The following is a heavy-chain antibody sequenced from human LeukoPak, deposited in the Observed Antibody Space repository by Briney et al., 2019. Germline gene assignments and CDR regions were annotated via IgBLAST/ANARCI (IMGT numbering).Heavy chain of an antibody. CDR3: ASGELRFLEWLFRR. J-gene: IGHJ4*02. Sequence: PSETLSLTCTVSGYSISSGYYWGWIRQPPGKGLEWIGSIYHSGSTYYNPSLKSRVTISVDTSKNQFSLKLSSVTAAVTAVYYCASGELRFLEWLFRRWGQGTLVTVSS. CDR2: IYHSGST. CDR1: GYSISSGYY. V-gene: IGHV4-38-2*02. D-gene: IGHD3-3*01.